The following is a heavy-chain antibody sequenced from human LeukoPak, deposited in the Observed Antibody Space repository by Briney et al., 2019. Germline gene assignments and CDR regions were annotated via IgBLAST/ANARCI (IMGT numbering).Heavy chain of an antibody. D-gene: IGHD1-26*01. Sequence: GGSLRLSCAASGFTFSSYSMNWVRQAPGKGLEWVSSISSSSSYIYYADSVKGRFTISRDNAKNSLYLQMNSLRAEDTAVYYCAKDGPLVGPYYFDYWGQGTLVTVSS. J-gene: IGHJ4*02. CDR2: ISSSSSYI. V-gene: IGHV3-21*04. CDR3: AKDGPLVGPYYFDY. CDR1: GFTFSSYS.